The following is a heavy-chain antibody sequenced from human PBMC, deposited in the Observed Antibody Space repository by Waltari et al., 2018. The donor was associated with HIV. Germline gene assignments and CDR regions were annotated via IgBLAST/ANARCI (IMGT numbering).Heavy chain of an antibody. CDR3: ARRGIVVVPAAMREFDY. CDR1: GGSISSSSYY. D-gene: IGHD2-2*01. V-gene: IGHV4-39*01. Sequence: QLQLQESGPGLVKPSETLSLTCTVSGGSISSSSYYWGWIRQPPGKGLEWIGSIYYSGSTYYNPSLKSRVTISVDTSKNQFSLKLSSVTAADTAVYYCARRGIVVVPAAMREFDYWGQGTLVTVSS. CDR2: IYYSGST. J-gene: IGHJ4*02.